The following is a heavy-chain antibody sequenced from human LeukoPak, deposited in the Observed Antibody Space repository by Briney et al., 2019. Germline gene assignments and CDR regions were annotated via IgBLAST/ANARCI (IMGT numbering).Heavy chain of an antibody. CDR1: GFTFSGSA. V-gene: IGHV3-73*01. CDR2: IRSKANSYAT. D-gene: IGHD3-3*01. CDR3: TRLRDDFWSGYYYFDY. Sequence: GGSLRLSCAASGFTFSGSAMHWVRQASGKGLEWVGRIRSKANSYATAYAASVKGRFTISRDDSKNTAYLQMNSLKTEDTAVYYCTRLRDDFWSGYYYFDYWGQGTLVTVSS. J-gene: IGHJ4*02.